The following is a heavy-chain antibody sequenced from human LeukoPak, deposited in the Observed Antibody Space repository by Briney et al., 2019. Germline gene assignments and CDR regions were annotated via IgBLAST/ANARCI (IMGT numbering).Heavy chain of an antibody. CDR1: GGSISSSSYY. D-gene: IGHD3-22*01. Sequence: SETLSLTCTVSGGSISSSSYYWGWIRQPPGKGLEWIGSIYYSGSTYYNPSLKSRVTISVDTSKNQFSLKLSSVTAADTAVYYCARDRYYYDSSGGGAFDIWGQGTMVTVSS. V-gene: IGHV4-39*07. J-gene: IGHJ3*02. CDR3: ARDRYYYDSSGGGAFDI. CDR2: IYYSGST.